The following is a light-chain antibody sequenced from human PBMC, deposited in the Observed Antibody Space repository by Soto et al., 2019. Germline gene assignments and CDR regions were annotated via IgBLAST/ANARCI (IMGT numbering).Light chain of an antibody. CDR3: SSYTGRSTLVV. Sequence: QSVLTQPASVSGSPGQSITISCTGTSSDIGSYNYVSWYQQYPGKAPKLMIYDVSHRPSGVSHRFSGSKSGNRATLTISGLQVEDEADSDCSSYTGRSTLVVFGGGTK. CDR1: SSDIGSYNY. J-gene: IGLJ2*01. V-gene: IGLV2-14*01. CDR2: DVS.